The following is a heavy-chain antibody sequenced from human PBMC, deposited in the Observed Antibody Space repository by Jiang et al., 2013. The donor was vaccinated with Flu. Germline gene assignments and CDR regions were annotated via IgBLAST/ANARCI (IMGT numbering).Heavy chain of an antibody. CDR3: ARARSSSWYPPHYFDY. D-gene: IGHD6-13*01. CDR2: IYHSGST. Sequence: GSGLVKPSGTLSLTCAVSGGSISSSNWWSWVRQPPGKGLEWIGEIYHSGSTNYNPSLKSRVTISVDTSKNQFSLKLSSVTAADTAVYYCARARSSSWYPPHYFDYVGPGNPGHRLL. J-gene: IGHJ4*02. V-gene: IGHV4-4*02. CDR1: GGSISSSNW.